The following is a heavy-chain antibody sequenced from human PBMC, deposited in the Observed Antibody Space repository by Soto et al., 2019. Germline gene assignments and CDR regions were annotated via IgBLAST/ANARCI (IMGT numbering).Heavy chain of an antibody. J-gene: IGHJ6*02. V-gene: IGHV3-33*01. CDR2: IWYDGSNK. CDR3: ARETFGDMFLVGMDV. CDR1: GFTFSSYG. D-gene: IGHD3-10*01. Sequence: QPGGSLRLSCAASGFTFSSYGMHWVRQAPGKGLEWVAVIWYDGSNKYYADSVKGRFTISRDNSKNTLYLQMNSLRAEDTAVYYCARETFGDMFLVGMDVWGQGTTVTVSS.